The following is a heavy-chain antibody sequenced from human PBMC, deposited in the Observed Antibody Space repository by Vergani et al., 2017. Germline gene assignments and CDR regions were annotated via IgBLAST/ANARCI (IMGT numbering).Heavy chain of an antibody. CDR3: ARPMTKWYYFDY. D-gene: IGHD2-8*01. CDR1: GFTFSDYY. V-gene: IGHV3-11*06. J-gene: IGHJ4*02. Sequence: QVQLVESGGGLVKPGGSLRLSCAASGFTFSDYYMSWIRQAPGKGLEWVSYISSSSSYTNYADSVKARCTISRDNAKNSLYLQMNSLRAEDTAVYYCARPMTKWYYFDYWGQGTLVTVSS. CDR2: ISSSSSYT.